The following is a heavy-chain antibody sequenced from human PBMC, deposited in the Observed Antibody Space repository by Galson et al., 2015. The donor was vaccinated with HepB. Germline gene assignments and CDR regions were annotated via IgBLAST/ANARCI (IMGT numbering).Heavy chain of an antibody. CDR3: ARDLREMDV. Sequence: FSSYAMHWVRQAPGKGLEWVAVISYDGSNKYYADSVKGRFTISRDNSKNTLYLQMNSLRAEDTAVYYCARDLREMDVWGQGTTVTVSS. CDR2: ISYDGSNK. CDR1: FSSYA. J-gene: IGHJ6*02. V-gene: IGHV3-30*04.